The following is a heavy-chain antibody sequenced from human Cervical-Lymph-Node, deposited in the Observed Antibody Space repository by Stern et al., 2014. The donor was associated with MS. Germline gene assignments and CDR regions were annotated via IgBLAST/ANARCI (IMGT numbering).Heavy chain of an antibody. V-gene: IGHV1-18*01. Sequence: QVQLVPSGTEVKKPGASLIVSCKASGYTFTSYGISWVRQAPGQGLEWVGWISADSGATKYAQNLRDRSTLTRDTSTGTAYMELRTLRSEDTAVYYCARDKMHAFDYWGQGTLVSVSS. CDR2: ISADSGAT. D-gene: IGHD2-8*01. CDR3: ARDKMHAFDY. CDR1: GYTFTSYG. J-gene: IGHJ4*02.